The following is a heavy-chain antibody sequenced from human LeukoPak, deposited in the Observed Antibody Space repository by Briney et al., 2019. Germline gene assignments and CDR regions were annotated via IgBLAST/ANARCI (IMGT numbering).Heavy chain of an antibody. Sequence: SETLSLTCTVSGGSISRYYWNWIRQPPGKGLEWIGYIYYSGSTNYNPSLKSRVTISVDTSKNQFSLKLSSVTAADTAVYYCARHLGVAGTRYYFDYWGQGTLVTVSS. D-gene: IGHD6-19*01. CDR2: IYYSGST. CDR3: ARHLGVAGTRYYFDY. CDR1: GGSISRYY. V-gene: IGHV4-59*08. J-gene: IGHJ4*02.